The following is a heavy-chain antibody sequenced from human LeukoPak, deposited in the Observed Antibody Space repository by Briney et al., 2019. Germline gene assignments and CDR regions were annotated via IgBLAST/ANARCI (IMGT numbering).Heavy chain of an antibody. CDR1: GFTFNTYG. CDR3: ARDSPLSGADV. Sequence: GGSLRLSCVASGFTFNTYGMHWVRQAPGKGLEWMAMISYDGSQKYHADSVTGRFTISRHNSKNTLYLQMNSLRAEDTAVYYCARDSPLSGADVWGQGTTVTVSS. V-gene: IGHV3-30*03. J-gene: IGHJ6*02. D-gene: IGHD2-8*02. CDR2: ISYDGSQK.